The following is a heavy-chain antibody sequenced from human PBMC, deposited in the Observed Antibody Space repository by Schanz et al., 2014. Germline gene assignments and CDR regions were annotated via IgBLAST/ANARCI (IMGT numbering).Heavy chain of an antibody. V-gene: IGHV3-74*01. Sequence: EQVLESGGGFVQPGGSLRLSCATSGFTFTTFAMTWVRQAPGKGLEWVSRTSNDGSFTTFADSVKGRFTISRDNAKNTLYLQMNSLRAEDTAVYYCVRDTDYHFDYWGQGTLVTVSS. CDR3: VRDTDYHFDY. D-gene: IGHD4-17*01. J-gene: IGHJ4*02. CDR2: TSNDGSFT. CDR1: GFTFTTFA.